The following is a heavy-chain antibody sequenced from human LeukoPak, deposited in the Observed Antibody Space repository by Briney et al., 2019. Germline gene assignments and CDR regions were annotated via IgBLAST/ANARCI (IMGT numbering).Heavy chain of an antibody. CDR1: GSTFSTYA. Sequence: GGCLRLSCTAAGSTFSTYAMGWARQAPGKGLEWVSGIGSSGFDTYYGDSAKGRFTISRDNSKNTVYLQMNSLRAEDTALYYCMRAYTTNGRYSEPWGQGTLVTVSS. V-gene: IGHV3-23*01. CDR3: MRAYTTNGRYSEP. D-gene: IGHD2-8*01. J-gene: IGHJ4*02. CDR2: IGSSGFDT.